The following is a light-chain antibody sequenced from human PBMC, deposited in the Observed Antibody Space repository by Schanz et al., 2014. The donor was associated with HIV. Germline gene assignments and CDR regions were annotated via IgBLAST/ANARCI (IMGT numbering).Light chain of an antibody. CDR2: DVN. V-gene: IGLV2-23*02. Sequence: QSALTQPASVSGSPGQSITISCTGTSSDVGSYNLVSWYQQHPGKAPKLIIYDVNNRPSGVSNRVSGSKSGNTASLTISGLQAEDEADYYCCSYTTTSTYVFGAGTKLTVL. J-gene: IGLJ1*01. CDR3: CSYTTTSTYV. CDR1: SSDVGSYNL.